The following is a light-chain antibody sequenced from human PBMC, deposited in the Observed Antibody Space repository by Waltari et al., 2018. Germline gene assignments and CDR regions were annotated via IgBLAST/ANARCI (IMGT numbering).Light chain of an antibody. CDR3: AAWDDSLSGVV. CDR1: SSTIGSNY. V-gene: IGLV1-47*01. Sequence: QSVLTQPPSASGTPGQRVTISCSGSSSTIGSNYVYWYQQFPGTAPKLLIFRNNQRPSGVPDRFSGSKSGTSASLAISGLRSEDEADYYCAAWDDSLSGVVFGGGAKLTVL. CDR2: RNN. J-gene: IGLJ2*01.